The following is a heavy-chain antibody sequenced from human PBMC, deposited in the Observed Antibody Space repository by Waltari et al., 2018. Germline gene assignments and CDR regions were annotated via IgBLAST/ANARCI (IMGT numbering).Heavy chain of an antibody. V-gene: IGHV4-39*01. Sequence: QLQLQESGPGLVKPSETLSLTCTVSGGSISSSSYYWGWIRQPPGKGLEWIRSIYYSGSTYYNPSLKSRVTISVDTSKNQFSLKLSSVTAADTAVYYCARRAVITTLDYWGQGTLVTVSS. D-gene: IGHD3-22*01. J-gene: IGHJ4*02. CDR1: GGSISSSSYY. CDR3: ARRAVITTLDY. CDR2: IYYSGST.